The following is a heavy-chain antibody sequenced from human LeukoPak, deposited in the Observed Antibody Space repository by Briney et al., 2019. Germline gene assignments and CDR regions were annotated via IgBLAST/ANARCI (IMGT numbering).Heavy chain of an antibody. V-gene: IGHV3-21*01. CDR1: GFTFSSYS. Sequence: GGSLRLSCAASGFTFSSYSMNWVRQAPGKGLEWVSSISSSSSYIYYADSVKGRFTISRDNAKNSLYLQMNSLRAEDTAVYYCARKGAVAGIRIAFDIWGQGTMVTVSS. D-gene: IGHD6-19*01. CDR2: ISSSSSYI. J-gene: IGHJ3*02. CDR3: ARKGAVAGIRIAFDI.